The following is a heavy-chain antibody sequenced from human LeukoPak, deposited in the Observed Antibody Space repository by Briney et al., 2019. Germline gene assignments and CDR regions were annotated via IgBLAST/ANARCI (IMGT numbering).Heavy chain of an antibody. J-gene: IGHJ6*02. V-gene: IGHV3-30-3*01. Sequence: GGSLRLSCAASGFTFSSYAMHWVRQAPGKGLEWVAVISYDGSNKYYADSVKGRFTISRDNSKNTLYLQMNSLRAEDTAVYYCARERRSGSYYINGMDVWGQGTTVTVSS. D-gene: IGHD1-26*01. CDR3: ARERRSGSYYINGMDV. CDR1: GFTFSSYA. CDR2: ISYDGSNK.